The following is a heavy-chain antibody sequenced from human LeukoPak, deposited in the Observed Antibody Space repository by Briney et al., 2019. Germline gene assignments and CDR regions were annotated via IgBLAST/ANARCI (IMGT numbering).Heavy chain of an antibody. D-gene: IGHD6-13*01. J-gene: IGHJ4*02. CDR3: ARLNGLASAPDY. CDR2: IYPGDFDT. V-gene: IGHV5-51*01. Sequence: GESLKISCQGSGYSFTNYWIGWVRQMPGKGLEWMGIIYPGDFDTKYGPSFQGQVTISADKSIRTAYLQWSSLKASDTAIYYCARLNGLASAPDYWGQGTLVTVSS. CDR1: GYSFTNYW.